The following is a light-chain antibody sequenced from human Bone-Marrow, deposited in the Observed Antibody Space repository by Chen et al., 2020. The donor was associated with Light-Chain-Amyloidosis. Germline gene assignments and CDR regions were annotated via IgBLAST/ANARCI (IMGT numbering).Light chain of an antibody. CDR1: QSILFSSNSENY. CDR2: WAS. J-gene: IGKJ1*01. CDR3: QQYYSAPWT. Sequence: DIVMTQSPDSLAVSLGGRPTINCKSSQSILFSSNSENYLAWYQKKPGQPPKLLIYWASTRESGVPDRFSGSGSGTDFTLTISSLQAEDVAVYYCQQYYSAPWTFGQGTKVDVK. V-gene: IGKV4-1*01.